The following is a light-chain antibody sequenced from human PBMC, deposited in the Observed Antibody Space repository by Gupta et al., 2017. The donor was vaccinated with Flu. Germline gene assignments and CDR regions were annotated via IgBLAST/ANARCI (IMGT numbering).Light chain of an antibody. J-gene: IGLJ2*01. CDR2: EVS. V-gene: IGLV2-14*03. CDR1: SSDIGSSDY. Sequence: IAISCTGSSSDIGSSDYVSWYQQHPGKAPKLILFEVSRRPGGISDRFSASKSGDTASLTISGLLAEDEGFYYCSSYARTNTVVVFGGGTKLT. CDR3: SSYARTNTVVV.